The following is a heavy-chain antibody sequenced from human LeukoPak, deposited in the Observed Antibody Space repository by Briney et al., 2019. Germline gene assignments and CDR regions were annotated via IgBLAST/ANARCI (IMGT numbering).Heavy chain of an antibody. CDR2: IYYSGST. CDR3: ARNRRYCTNGVCYSRFDP. V-gene: IGHV4-59*01. J-gene: IGHJ5*02. Sequence: SETLSLTCTVSGGSISSYYWSWIRQPPGKGLEWIGYIYYSGSTNYNPSLKSRVTISVDTSKNQFYLKLSSVTAADTAVYYCARNRRYCTNGVCYSRFDPWGQGTLVTVSS. D-gene: IGHD2-8*01. CDR1: GGSISSYY.